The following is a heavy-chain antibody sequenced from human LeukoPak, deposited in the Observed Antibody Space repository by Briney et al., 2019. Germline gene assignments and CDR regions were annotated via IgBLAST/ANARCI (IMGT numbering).Heavy chain of an antibody. Sequence: GGSLRLSCAASGFTVSSNYMSWARQAQGRGLEWVSVFFRGGDTYYGDSVKGRFTISGDDSKNTVYLQMNSLRAEDTAVYYCVRQSFTYNSGWYWVDHWGQGILVTVSS. V-gene: IGHV3-53*01. CDR3: VRQSFTYNSGWYWVDH. CDR2: FFRGGDT. J-gene: IGHJ5*02. D-gene: IGHD6-19*01. CDR1: GFTVSSNY.